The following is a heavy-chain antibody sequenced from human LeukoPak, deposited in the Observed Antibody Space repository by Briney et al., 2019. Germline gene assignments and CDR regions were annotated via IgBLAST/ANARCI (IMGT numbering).Heavy chain of an antibody. CDR2: ISGSGDTT. CDR1: GFTFSIYA. J-gene: IGHJ4*02. D-gene: IGHD3-10*01. V-gene: IGHV3-23*01. Sequence: GGSLRLSCAASGFTFSIYAMNWVRQAPGKGLEWVSSISGSGDTTWYADSVQGRFTISRDNSKNTLYLQMNSLRAEDTAVYSCATTIISDFDYWGQGTLVTVSS. CDR3: ATTIISDFDY.